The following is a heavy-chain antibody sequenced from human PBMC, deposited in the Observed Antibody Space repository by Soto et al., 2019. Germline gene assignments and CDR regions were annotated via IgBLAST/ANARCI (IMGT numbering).Heavy chain of an antibody. CDR2: IIPIFGTA. CDR3: ARDSDSREYYYDSSGYYYGGFDP. J-gene: IGHJ5*02. Sequence: SVKVSCKASGGTFSSYAISWVRQAPGQGLEWKGGIIPIFGTANYAQKFQGRVTITADESTSTAYMELSSLRSEDTAVYYCARDSDSREYYYDSSGYYYGGFDPWAREPWSPSPQ. CDR1: GGTFSSYA. V-gene: IGHV1-69*13. D-gene: IGHD3-22*01.